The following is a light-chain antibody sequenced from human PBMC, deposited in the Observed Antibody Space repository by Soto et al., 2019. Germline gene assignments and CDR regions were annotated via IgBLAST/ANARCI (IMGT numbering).Light chain of an antibody. V-gene: IGKV1-8*01. CDR2: AAS. CDR3: QQYYSYPI. CDR1: QGISSY. Sequence: AIRMTQSPSSLSASTGDRVTITCRASQGISSYLAWYQQKPGKAPKLLIYAASTLQSGVPSRFSGSGSGTDFTLTISCLQSEDFATYYFQQYYSYPIFGPGTKVDIK. J-gene: IGKJ3*01.